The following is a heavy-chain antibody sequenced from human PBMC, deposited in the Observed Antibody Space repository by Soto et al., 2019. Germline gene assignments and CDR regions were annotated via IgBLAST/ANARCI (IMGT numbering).Heavy chain of an antibody. CDR2: IFDSGST. CDR3: ARDRGASDSFDI. CDR1: GGSITTYY. Sequence: HVQLQESGPGLVKPSETLSLTCTVSGGSITTYYWNWIRQPPGKGLEWIGYIFDSGSTNYNPSLESRVTFSLDTSKYQFSLKLSSVTAADTAVYYCARDRGASDSFDIWGQGTLVTVSS. V-gene: IGHV4-59*01. D-gene: IGHD3-16*01. J-gene: IGHJ3*02.